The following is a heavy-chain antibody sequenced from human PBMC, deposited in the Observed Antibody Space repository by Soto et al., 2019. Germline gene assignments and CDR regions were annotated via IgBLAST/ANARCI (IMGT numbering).Heavy chain of an antibody. CDR1: GGTFSSYA. Sequence: SVKVSCKASGGTFSSYAISWVRQAPGQGLEWMGGIIPIFGTTNYAQKFQGRVTITADESTSTAYMELSSLRSEDTAVYYCARGTVAGPYYYYYGMDVWGQGTTVTVSS. CDR2: IIPIFGTT. D-gene: IGHD1-7*01. V-gene: IGHV1-69*13. CDR3: ARGTVAGPYYYYYGMDV. J-gene: IGHJ6*02.